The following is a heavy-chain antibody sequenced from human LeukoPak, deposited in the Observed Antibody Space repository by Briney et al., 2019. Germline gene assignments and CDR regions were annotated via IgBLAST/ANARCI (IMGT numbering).Heavy chain of an antibody. J-gene: IGHJ4*02. CDR1: GGSISSGGYY. V-gene: IGHV4-31*03. Sequence: SQTLSLTCTVSGGSISSGGYYWSWIRQHPGKGLEWIGYIYYSGSTHYNPSLKSRVTISVDTSKNQFSLKLSSVTAADTAVYYCAREGAYRSSSADYWGQGTLVTVSS. D-gene: IGHD6-13*01. CDR3: AREGAYRSSSADY. CDR2: IYYSGST.